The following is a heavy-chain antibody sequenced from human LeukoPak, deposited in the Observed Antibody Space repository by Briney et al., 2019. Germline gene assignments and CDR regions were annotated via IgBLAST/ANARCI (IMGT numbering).Heavy chain of an antibody. V-gene: IGHV1-2*02. CDR3: ARKSYDRDSYGFDY. Sequence: ASVKVSCKASGYTFTGYYMHWVRHAPGQGLEWMGWLSTNSGRTHYAQKFQGRVTMTRDTSISTVYMELSRLRSDDTAVYYCARKSYDRDSYGFDYWGQGTLVTVSS. J-gene: IGHJ4*02. CDR2: LSTNSGRT. CDR1: GYTFTGYY. D-gene: IGHD3-3*01.